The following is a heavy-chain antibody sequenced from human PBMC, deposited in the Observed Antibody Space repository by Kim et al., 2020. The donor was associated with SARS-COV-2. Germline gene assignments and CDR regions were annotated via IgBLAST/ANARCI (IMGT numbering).Heavy chain of an antibody. Sequence: GGSLRLSCAASGFTFSSYGMHWVRQAPGKGLEWVAVISYDGSNKYYADSVKGRFTISRDNSKNTLYLQMNSLRAEDTAVYYCARRPYYYDSSGTEGYYYYYGMDVWGQGTTVTVSS. CDR3: ARRPYYYDSSGTEGYYYYYGMDV. D-gene: IGHD3-22*01. CDR2: ISYDGSNK. J-gene: IGHJ6*02. V-gene: IGHV3-33*05. CDR1: GFTFSSYG.